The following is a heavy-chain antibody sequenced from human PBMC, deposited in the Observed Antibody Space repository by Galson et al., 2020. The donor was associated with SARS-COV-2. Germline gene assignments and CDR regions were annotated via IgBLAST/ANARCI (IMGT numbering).Heavy chain of an antibody. Sequence: GGSLRLSCAASGFTFSSYAMSWVRQSSGRGLEWISAISGNGGSTYYADSVKGRFTISRDNSKNTVYLQMNSLRAEDTAIYYCAKMIGYSGSYFDDWGQGTLVTVSS. D-gene: IGHD1-26*01. CDR3: AKMIGYSGSYFDD. J-gene: IGHJ4*02. CDR2: ISGNGGST. V-gene: IGHV3-23*01. CDR1: GFTFSSYA.